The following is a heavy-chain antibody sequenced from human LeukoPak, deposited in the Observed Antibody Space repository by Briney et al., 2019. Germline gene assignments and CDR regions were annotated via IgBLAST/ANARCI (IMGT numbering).Heavy chain of an antibody. CDR2: IYYSGST. CDR1: GGSISSYY. D-gene: IGHD4-17*01. V-gene: IGHV4-59*08. CDR3: ARGYGDFYS. Sequence: PSETLSLTCTVSGGSISSYYWSWLRQPPGKGLEWIGYIYYSGSTNYNPSLKSRVTISVDTSKNQFSLKLSSVTAADTALYYCARGYGDFYSSGQGTLVTVSS. J-gene: IGHJ4*02.